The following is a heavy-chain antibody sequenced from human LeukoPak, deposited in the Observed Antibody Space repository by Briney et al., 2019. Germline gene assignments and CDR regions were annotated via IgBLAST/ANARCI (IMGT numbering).Heavy chain of an antibody. Sequence: KLGESLKISCKGSGYSFTSYWIGWVRQMPGKGLEWMGIIYPGDSDTRYSPSFQGQVTISADKSISTAYLQWSSLKASDTAMYYCARQAYCGADCFSPYKFDYWGQGTLVTVSS. CDR3: ARQAYCGADCFSPYKFDY. CDR1: GYSFTSYW. J-gene: IGHJ4*02. V-gene: IGHV5-51*01. D-gene: IGHD2-21*02. CDR2: IYPGDSDT.